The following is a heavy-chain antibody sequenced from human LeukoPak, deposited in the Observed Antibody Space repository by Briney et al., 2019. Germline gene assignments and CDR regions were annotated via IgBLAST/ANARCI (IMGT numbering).Heavy chain of an antibody. D-gene: IGHD3-3*01. CDR2: ISGSGGST. CDR3: ATFQTYYDFWSGYWGGYFDY. V-gene: IGHV3-23*01. Sequence: GGSLRLSCAASGFTFSSYAMSWVRQAPGKGLEWVSAISGSGGSTYYADSVKGRFTISRDNSKNTLYLQMNSLRAEDTAVYYCATFQTYYDFWSGYWGGYFDYWGQGTLVTVSS. J-gene: IGHJ4*02. CDR1: GFTFSSYA.